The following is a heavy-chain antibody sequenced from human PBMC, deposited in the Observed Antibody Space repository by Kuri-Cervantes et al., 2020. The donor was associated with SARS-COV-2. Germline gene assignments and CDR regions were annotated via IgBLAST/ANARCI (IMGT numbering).Heavy chain of an antibody. Sequence: ASVKVSCKASGYTFTGYYMHWVRQAPGQGLEWMGWINPNSGGTNYAQKFQGRVAMTRDTSLSTANMELSRLRADETDVYYCARGEGVRGLMVLFQWRGAGPLDFWGQGTLVTVSS. CDR2: INPNSGGT. V-gene: IGHV1-2*02. CDR3: ARGEGVRGLMVLFQWRGAGPLDF. D-gene: IGHD3-10*01. J-gene: IGHJ4*02. CDR1: GYTFTGYY.